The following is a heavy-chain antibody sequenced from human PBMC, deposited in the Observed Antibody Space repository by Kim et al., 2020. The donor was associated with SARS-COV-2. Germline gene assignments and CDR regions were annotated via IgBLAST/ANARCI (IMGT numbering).Heavy chain of an antibody. J-gene: IGHJ6*02. CDR2: SSDNSATT. CDR3: VKYGDR. V-gene: IGHV3-74*03. CDR1: GFSFSSLW. D-gene: IGHD4-17*01. Sequence: GGSLRLSCAASGFSFSSLWMDWVRQAPGEGLVWVSRSSDNSATTSYADSAKGRFTISSDNAKNERYLQMNSLRAEDTAVDYCVKYGDRCGQGTTVTVSS.